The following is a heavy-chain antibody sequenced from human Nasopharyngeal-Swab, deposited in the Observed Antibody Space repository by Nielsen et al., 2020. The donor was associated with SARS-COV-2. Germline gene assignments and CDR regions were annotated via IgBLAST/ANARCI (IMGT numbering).Heavy chain of an antibody. CDR2: IYSGGST. CDR1: GFTVSSNY. V-gene: IGHV3-53*04. J-gene: IGHJ4*02. D-gene: IGHD3-16*01. CDR3: ARGSGAGRYASDY. Sequence: GSLRLSCAASGFTVSSNYMSWVRQAPGKGLEWVSVIYSGGSTYYADSVKGRFTISRHNSKNTLYLQLNSLTAEDTAVYYCARGSGAGRYASDYWGQGTLVTVSS.